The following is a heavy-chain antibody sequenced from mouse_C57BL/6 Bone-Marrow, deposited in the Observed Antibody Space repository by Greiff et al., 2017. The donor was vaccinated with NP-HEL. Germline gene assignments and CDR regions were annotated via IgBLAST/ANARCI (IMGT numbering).Heavy chain of an antibody. J-gene: IGHJ2*01. Sequence: QVQLKQSGAELVMPGASVKLSCKASGYTFTSYWMHWVKQRPGQGLEWIGEIDPSDSYTNYNQKFKGKSTLTVDKSSSTAYMQLSSLTSEDSAVYYCAREGLGLFDYWGQGTTLTVSS. CDR2: IDPSDSYT. D-gene: IGHD4-1*01. V-gene: IGHV1-69*01. CDR3: AREGLGLFDY. CDR1: GYTFTSYW.